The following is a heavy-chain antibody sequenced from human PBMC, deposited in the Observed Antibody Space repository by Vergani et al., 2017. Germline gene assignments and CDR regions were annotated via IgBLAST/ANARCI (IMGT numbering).Heavy chain of an antibody. CDR3: AKVHYDFWSGYPNLSPFDL. CDR1: GFTFDDYA. D-gene: IGHD3-3*01. Sequence: EVQLVESGGGLVQPGRSLRLSCAASGFTFDDYAMHWVRQAPGKGLEWVSGISWNSGSIGYADSVKGRFTISRDNAKNSLYLQMNSLSAEDTALYYCAKVHYDFWSGYPNLSPFDLWGRGTLVTVSS. J-gene: IGHJ2*01. V-gene: IGHV3-9*01. CDR2: ISWNSGSI.